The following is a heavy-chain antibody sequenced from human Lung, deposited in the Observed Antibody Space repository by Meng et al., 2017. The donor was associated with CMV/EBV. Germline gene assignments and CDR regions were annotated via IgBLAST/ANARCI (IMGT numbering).Heavy chain of an antibody. V-gene: IGHV3-23*01. CDR3: AKAPSRFSKLLIQGRG. D-gene: IGHD3-3*01. Sequence: SCEASGFTFSSYPMNWVRRAPGKGLEWVSTISPSGGTTYYADSVKGRFTVSRDNSKNTLYLEMTSLRAEDTAIYYCAKAPSRFSKLLIQGRGWGQGXLVTVSS. CDR1: GFTFSSYP. J-gene: IGHJ4*02. CDR2: ISPSGGTT.